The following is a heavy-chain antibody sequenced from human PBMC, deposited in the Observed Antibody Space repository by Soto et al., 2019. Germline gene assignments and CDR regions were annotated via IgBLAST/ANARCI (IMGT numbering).Heavy chain of an antibody. CDR1: GFTFSSYG. CDR3: AREAGYSSSWYIRYYYYGMDV. J-gene: IGHJ6*02. Sequence: QVQLVESGGGVVQPGRSLRLSCAASGFTFSSYGMHWVRQAPGKGLEWVAFIWYDGSNKYYADSVKGRFTISRDNSKNTLYLQMNSLRAEDTAMYYCAREAGYSSSWYIRYYYYGMDVWGQGTTVTVSS. D-gene: IGHD6-13*01. CDR2: IWYDGSNK. V-gene: IGHV3-33*01.